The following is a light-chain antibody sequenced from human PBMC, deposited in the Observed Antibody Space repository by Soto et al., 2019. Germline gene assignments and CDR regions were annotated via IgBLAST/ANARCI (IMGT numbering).Light chain of an antibody. CDR1: QSVSSY. CDR2: ATT. V-gene: IGKV3-11*01. CDR3: QQRTHWPPYT. Sequence: IVLTQSPATLSLSPGERATLSCRASQSVSSYLAWYQQKTGQGPRLLIFATTTRATGIPARFSGSGSGTDFPLTISSLAPEDFAVYYCQQRTHWPPYTFGQGTRLEIK. J-gene: IGKJ2*01.